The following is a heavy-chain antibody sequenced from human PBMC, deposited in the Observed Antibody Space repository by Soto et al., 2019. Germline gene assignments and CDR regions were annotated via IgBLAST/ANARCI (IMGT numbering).Heavy chain of an antibody. Sequence: QVQLQQWGAGLLKPSETLSLTCAVYGGSFSGYYWSWIRQPPGKGLEWIGEINQRGSTNYKPSLKSLVTISVDTSKNQFSLKLSSVTAADTAVYYCARGQQLGRVWGQGTLVTVSS. CDR1: GGSFSGYY. D-gene: IGHD6-13*01. CDR3: ARGQQLGRV. J-gene: IGHJ4*02. CDR2: INQRGST. V-gene: IGHV4-34*01.